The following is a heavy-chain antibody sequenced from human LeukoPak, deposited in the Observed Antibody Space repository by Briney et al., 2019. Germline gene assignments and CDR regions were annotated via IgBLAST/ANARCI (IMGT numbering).Heavy chain of an antibody. Sequence: ASVKVSCKASVYTFTGYYMHWVRQAPGQGLEWMGWINPNSGGTNYAQKFQGRDTMTRDTSISTAYMELSRLRSDDTAVYYCARDRTGVFPEYFQHWGQGTLVTVSS. CDR1: VYTFTGYY. V-gene: IGHV1-2*02. CDR3: ARDRTGVFPEYFQH. D-gene: IGHD3-16*01. CDR2: INPNSGGT. J-gene: IGHJ1*01.